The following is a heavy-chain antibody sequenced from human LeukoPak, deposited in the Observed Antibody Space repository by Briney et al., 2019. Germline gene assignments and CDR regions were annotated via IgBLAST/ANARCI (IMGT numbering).Heavy chain of an antibody. Sequence: SETLSLTCSVSGGSIRNYYWTWIRQPPGKGLEWIGHVSNSGSTKYNPSLKSRLTMSIDTSKNQFSLTLSSVTAADTAFYYCARQGSHSSATADFWGRGTLVTVSS. CDR3: ARQGSHSSATADF. J-gene: IGHJ4*02. CDR2: VSNSGST. CDR1: GGSIRNYY. D-gene: IGHD6-19*01. V-gene: IGHV4-59*08.